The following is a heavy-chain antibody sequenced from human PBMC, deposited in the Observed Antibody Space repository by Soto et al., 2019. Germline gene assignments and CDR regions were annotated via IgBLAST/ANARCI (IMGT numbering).Heavy chain of an antibody. CDR3: AREIDPHSSIVVVPAAMGWFDP. CDR1: GGSISSSSYY. CDR2: IYYSGST. Sequence: SETLSLTCTVSGGSISSSSYYWGWIRQPPGKGLEWIGSIYYSGSTYYNPSLKSRVTISVDTSKNQFSLKLSSVTAADTAVYYCAREIDPHSSIVVVPAAMGWFDPWGQGTLVTVSS. V-gene: IGHV4-39*02. J-gene: IGHJ5*02. D-gene: IGHD2-2*01.